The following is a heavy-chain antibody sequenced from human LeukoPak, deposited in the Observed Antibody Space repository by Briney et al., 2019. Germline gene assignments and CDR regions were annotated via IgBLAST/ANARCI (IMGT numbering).Heavy chain of an antibody. V-gene: IGHV3-48*04. J-gene: IGHJ4*02. Sequence: GGSLRLSCAASGFTFSSYSMNWVRQAPGKGLEWVSYISSSSSTIYYADSVKGRFTISRDNAKNSLYPQMNSLRAEDTAVYYCAREAPQYYFDYWGQGTLVTVSS. D-gene: IGHD4-11*01. CDR2: ISSSSSTI. CDR1: GFTFSSYS. CDR3: AREAPQYYFDY.